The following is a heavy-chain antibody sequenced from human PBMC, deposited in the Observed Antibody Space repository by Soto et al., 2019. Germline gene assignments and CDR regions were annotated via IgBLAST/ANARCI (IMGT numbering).Heavy chain of an antibody. CDR1: GYSFSSYR. V-gene: IGHV1-46*01. CDR3: ARGYFDS. CDR2: INPSGGTT. Sequence: APVKVSCTDSGYSFSSYRSNWVRQAPGQGLEWMGIINPSGGTTSYVHKCQGRVTMTRDTSTSTVYMELSSLRSEDTAVYYCARGYFDSWGQGTLVTVSS. J-gene: IGHJ4*02.